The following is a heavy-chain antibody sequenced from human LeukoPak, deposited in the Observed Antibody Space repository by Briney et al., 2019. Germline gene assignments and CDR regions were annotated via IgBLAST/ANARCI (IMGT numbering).Heavy chain of an antibody. Sequence: ASVKVSCKASGYTFTGYYMHWVRQAPGQGLEWMGWINPNSGGTSYAQKFQGRVTMTRDTSISTAYMELSRLRSDDTAVYYCARTIMGPEKRYYFDYWGQGTLVTVSS. J-gene: IGHJ4*02. CDR2: INPNSGGT. D-gene: IGHD3-16*01. V-gene: IGHV1-2*02. CDR1: GYTFTGYY. CDR3: ARTIMGPEKRYYFDY.